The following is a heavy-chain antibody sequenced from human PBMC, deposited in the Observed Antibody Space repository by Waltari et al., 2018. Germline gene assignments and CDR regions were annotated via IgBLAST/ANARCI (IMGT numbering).Heavy chain of an antibody. J-gene: IGHJ6*02. D-gene: IGHD6-6*01. CDR1: GYTFTGYY. Sequence: QVQLVQSGADVKKPGASVKVSCKASGYTFTGYYLHWVRPAPGQGLEWMGWINPNSGGTNYAQKFQGRVTMTRDTSISTAYMELSRLRSDDTAVYYCARDDSSSNYYYYGMDVWGQGTTVTVSS. V-gene: IGHV1-2*02. CDR2: INPNSGGT. CDR3: ARDDSSSNYYYYGMDV.